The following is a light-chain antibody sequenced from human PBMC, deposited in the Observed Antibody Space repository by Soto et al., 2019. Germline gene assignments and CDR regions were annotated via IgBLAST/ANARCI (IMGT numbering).Light chain of an antibody. Sequence: EIVMTQSPATLSVSPGERATLSCRASRSVSSNLAWYQQKPGQAPRLLMYGASTRATGIPARFSGSGSGTEFTLTISSLQSEDFAVYYCQQYGTIPFTFGPGTKVDI. V-gene: IGKV3-15*01. CDR3: QQYGTIPFT. CDR1: RSVSSN. J-gene: IGKJ3*01. CDR2: GAS.